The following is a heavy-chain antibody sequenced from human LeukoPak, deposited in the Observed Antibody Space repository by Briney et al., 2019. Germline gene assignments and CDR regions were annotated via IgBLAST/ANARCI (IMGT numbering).Heavy chain of an antibody. D-gene: IGHD6-19*01. V-gene: IGHV4-39*01. J-gene: IGHJ4*02. Sequence: SETLSLTCTVSGGSISSSSYYWGWIRQPPGKGLEWIGSIYYSGSTYYNPSLKSRVTISADTSKNQFSLKLSSVTAADTAVYYCARRVAVADYYFDYWGQGTLVTVSS. CDR2: IYYSGST. CDR1: GGSISSSSYY. CDR3: ARRVAVADYYFDY.